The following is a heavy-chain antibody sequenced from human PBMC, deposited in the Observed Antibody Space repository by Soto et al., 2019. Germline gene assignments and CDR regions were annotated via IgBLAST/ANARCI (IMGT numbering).Heavy chain of an antibody. D-gene: IGHD4-17*01. CDR2: IWYDGSNE. Sequence: QVQLVESGGGVVQPGRSLRLSCAASGFTFSNNGMHWVRQAPGKGLEWVAVIWYDGSNEYFADSVKCRFTISRDNSKNTLFLQLDSLRAEDTVVYYCERGVDYSDYAIDYWSQGTLVTVSS. J-gene: IGHJ4*02. CDR1: GFTFSNNG. CDR3: ERGVDYSDYAIDY. V-gene: IGHV3-33*01.